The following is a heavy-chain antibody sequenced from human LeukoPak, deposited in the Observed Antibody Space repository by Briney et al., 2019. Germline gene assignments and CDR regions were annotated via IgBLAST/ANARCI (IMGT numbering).Heavy chain of an antibody. CDR3: ARLTARDYFYMDV. CDR1: GGSFSGYY. CDR2: INHSGST. J-gene: IGHJ6*03. D-gene: IGHD2-21*02. V-gene: IGHV4-34*01. Sequence: SETLSLTCAVPGGSFSGYYWSSIRQPPGKGLEWIGEINHSGSTNYNPSLKSRVTISVDTSKNQFSLKLSSVTAADTAVYYCARLTARDYFYMDVGGKGTTVTVSS.